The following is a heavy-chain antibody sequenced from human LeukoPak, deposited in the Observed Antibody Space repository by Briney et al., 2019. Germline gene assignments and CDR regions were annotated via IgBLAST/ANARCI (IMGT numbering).Heavy chain of an antibody. J-gene: IGHJ4*02. V-gene: IGHV4-4*02. CDR2: IYHSGST. Sequence: SGTLSLTCAVSGGSISSSNWWSWVRQPPGKGLEWIGEIYHSGSTNYNPSLKSRVTISVDKSKNQFSLKLRSVTAADTAVYYCAREGQDIVVVPAARPIDYWGQGTLVTVSS. D-gene: IGHD2-2*01. CDR3: AREGQDIVVVPAARPIDY. CDR1: GGSISSSNW.